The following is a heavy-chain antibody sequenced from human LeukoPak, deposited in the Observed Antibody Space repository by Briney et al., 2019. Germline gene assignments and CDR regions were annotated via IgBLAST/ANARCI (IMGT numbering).Heavy chain of an antibody. CDR3: ARADYGDYGTLYYYYYMDV. J-gene: IGHJ6*03. CDR1: GYSISSGYY. D-gene: IGHD4-17*01. Sequence: SETLSLTCTVSGYSISSGYYWGWIRQPPGKGLEWIGSIYHSGSTYYNPSLKSRVTISADASKNQFSLKLSSVTAADTAVYYCARADYGDYGTLYYYYYMDVWGKGTTVTVSS. CDR2: IYHSGST. V-gene: IGHV4-38-2*02.